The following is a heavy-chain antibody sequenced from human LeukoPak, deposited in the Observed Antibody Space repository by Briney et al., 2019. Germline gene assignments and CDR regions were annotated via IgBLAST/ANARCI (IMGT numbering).Heavy chain of an antibody. CDR1: GYTFTGYD. J-gene: IGHJ4*02. Sequence: ASVTVSCKASGYTFTGYDMHWVGQAPGQGLEWMGWINPNSGGTNYAQKFQGRVTMTRDTSISTAYMELSRLRSDDTAVYYCARGTEMATITFDYWGQGTLVTVSS. D-gene: IGHD5-24*01. CDR2: INPNSGGT. V-gene: IGHV1-2*02. CDR3: ARGTEMATITFDY.